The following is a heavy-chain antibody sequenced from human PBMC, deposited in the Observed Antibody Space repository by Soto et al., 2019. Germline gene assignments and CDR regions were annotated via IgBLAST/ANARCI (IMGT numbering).Heavy chain of an antibody. Sequence: QVQLQESGPGLVKPSEILSFTCTVSGGSVSSGSYYWSWIRQPPGKGLEWISYIYYSGSTNYNPSLKSRVTISVDTSKNQFSLKLNSVTAADTAVYSCASYSSGWYDVSYWGQGPLVSVSS. V-gene: IGHV4-61*01. CDR2: IYYSGST. D-gene: IGHD6-19*01. J-gene: IGHJ4*02. CDR1: GGSVSSGSYY. CDR3: ASYSSGWYDVSY.